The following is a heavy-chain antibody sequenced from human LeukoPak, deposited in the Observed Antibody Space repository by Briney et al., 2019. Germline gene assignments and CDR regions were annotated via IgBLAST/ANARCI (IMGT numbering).Heavy chain of an antibody. D-gene: IGHD4-4*01. CDR1: GFTFSDYY. CDR2: ISSSGSTI. V-gene: IGHV3-11*01. CDR3: ARRVMTTVSPFDY. Sequence: GSLRLSCAASGFTFSDYYMIWIRQAPGKGLEWVSYISSSGSTIYYADSVKGRFTLSRDNAKNSLSLHINSLRAEDTAVYYCARRVMTTVSPFDYWGQGTLVTVSS. J-gene: IGHJ4*02.